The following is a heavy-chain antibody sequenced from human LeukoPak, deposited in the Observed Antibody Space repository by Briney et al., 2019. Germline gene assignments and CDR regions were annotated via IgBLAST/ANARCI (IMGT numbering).Heavy chain of an antibody. CDR3: ARCYRRSGYPDYYYYYGMDV. V-gene: IGHV2-70*11. CDR1: GFSLSTSGMC. Sequence: SGPTLVNPTQTLTLTCTFSGFSLSTSGMCVSWIRQPPGKALEWLARIDWDDDKYYSTSLKTRLTISKDTSKNQVVLTMTNMDPVDTATYYCARCYRRSGYPDYYYYYGMDVWGQGTTVTVSS. J-gene: IGHJ6*02. D-gene: IGHD5-12*01. CDR2: IDWDDDK.